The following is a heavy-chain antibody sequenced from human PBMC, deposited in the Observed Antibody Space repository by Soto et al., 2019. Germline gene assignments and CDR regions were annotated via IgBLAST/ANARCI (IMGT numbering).Heavy chain of an antibody. CDR3: ASPTVGYYNGMDV. D-gene: IGHD4-4*01. J-gene: IGHJ6*02. V-gene: IGHV1-69*12. CDR1: GGTFSSYA. CDR2: IIPIFGTA. Sequence: QVQLVQSGAEVKKPGSSVKVSCKASGGTFSSYAISWVRQAPGQGLEWMGGIIPIFGTADYAQKFRGRVTITADESTGTGYMERSSLRSEDTAVYYCASPTVGYYNGMDVWGQGTTVTVSS.